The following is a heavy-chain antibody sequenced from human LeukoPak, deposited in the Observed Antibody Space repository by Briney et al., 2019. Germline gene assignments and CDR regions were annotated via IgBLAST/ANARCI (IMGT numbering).Heavy chain of an antibody. CDR3: ANLRFGELSPFHY. CDR1: GFTFSSYA. CDR2: ISGSGGST. Sequence: GGSLRLSCAASGFTFSSYAMSWVRQAPGKGLEWVSAISGSGGSTYYADSVKGRFTISRDNSKNTLYLQMNSLRAEDTAVYYCANLRFGELSPFHYWGQGTLVTVSS. V-gene: IGHV3-23*01. D-gene: IGHD3-10*01. J-gene: IGHJ4*02.